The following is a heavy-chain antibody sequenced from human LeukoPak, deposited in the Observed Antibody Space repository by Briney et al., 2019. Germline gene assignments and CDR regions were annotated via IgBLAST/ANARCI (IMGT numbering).Heavy chain of an antibody. Sequence: PSETLSLTCTVSGDSVSSSTFFWGWIRQPPGKGLEWIGSFHYSGSTFYNPSLKSRATISVDTSKNHFSLKLTSVTAADSAVYYCARHEYQVIPPPTWFHPGAQGTLVTVSS. CDR2: FHYSGST. V-gene: IGHV4-39*02. D-gene: IGHD2-21*01. CDR1: GDSVSSSTFF. CDR3: ARHEYQVIPPPTWFHP. J-gene: IGHJ5*02.